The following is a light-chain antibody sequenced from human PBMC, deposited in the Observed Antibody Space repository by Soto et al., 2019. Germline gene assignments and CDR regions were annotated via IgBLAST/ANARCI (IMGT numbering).Light chain of an antibody. CDR1: QSIDNW. CDR2: KAS. Sequence: DIQMTQAPSTLSASVGDRVIITCRASQSIDNWLAWYQQKPGKAPKILIYKASTLESGVPARFSGSGFGTDFTLTISSLQPEDSAIYDCQQADTFPITFGQGTRLEIK. CDR3: QQADTFPIT. V-gene: IGKV1-5*03. J-gene: IGKJ5*01.